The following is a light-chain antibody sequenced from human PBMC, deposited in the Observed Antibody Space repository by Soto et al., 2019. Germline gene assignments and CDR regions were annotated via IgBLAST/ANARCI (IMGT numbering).Light chain of an antibody. CDR3: SSYTSSSTLLYV. Sequence: QSALTQAASVSGSPGHSITISCTGTSSDGGGYNYVSWYQQHPGKAPKLMIYDVSNRPSGVSNRFSGSKSGNTASLTISGLQAEDEADYYCSSYTSSSTLLYVFGTGTKVTVL. V-gene: IGLV2-14*01. CDR1: SSDGGGYNY. J-gene: IGLJ1*01. CDR2: DVS.